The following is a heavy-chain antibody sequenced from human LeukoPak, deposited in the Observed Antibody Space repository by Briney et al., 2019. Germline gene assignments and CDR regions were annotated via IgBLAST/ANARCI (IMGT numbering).Heavy chain of an antibody. CDR3: ARYIWFGEYYYFDY. CDR2: IYYSGST. CDR1: GGSISSYY. D-gene: IGHD3-10*01. J-gene: IGHJ4*02. Sequence: SETLSLTCTVSGGSISSYYWSWIRQPPGKGLEWIGYIYYSGSTNYNPSLKSRVTISVDTSKNQFSLKLSSVTAADTAVYYCARYIWFGEYYYFDYWGQGTLVTVSS. V-gene: IGHV4-59*08.